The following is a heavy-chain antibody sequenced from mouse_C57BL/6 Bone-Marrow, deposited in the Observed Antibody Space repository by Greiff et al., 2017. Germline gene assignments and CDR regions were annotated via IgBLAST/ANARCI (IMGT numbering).Heavy chain of an antibody. Sequence: QVQLKQSGAELVRPGTSVKVSCKASGYTFTNYLIEWVKQRPGQGLEWIGVIYPGSGGTNYNEKFKGKATLTADTSSSNAYMQLSSLTSEDSEVYTSSYSGTGDQYYFDYWGQGTTLTVSS. V-gene: IGHV1-54*01. CDR2: IYPGSGGT. D-gene: IGHD1-3*01. CDR1: GYTFTNYL. J-gene: IGHJ2*01. CDR3: SYSGTGDQYYFDY.